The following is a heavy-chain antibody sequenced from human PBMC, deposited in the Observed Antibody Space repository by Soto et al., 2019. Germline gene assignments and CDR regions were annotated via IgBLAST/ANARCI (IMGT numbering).Heavy chain of an antibody. V-gene: IGHV4-39*01. Sequence: SETLSLTCTVSGGSISSSSYYWGWIRQPPGKGLEWIGSIYYSGSTYYNPSLKSRVTISVDTSKNQFSLKLSSVTAADTAVYYCASPLLSSYSGYDYGNHYYYYMDVWGKGTTVTVSS. D-gene: IGHD5-12*01. CDR1: GGSISSSSYY. J-gene: IGHJ6*03. CDR2: IYYSGST. CDR3: ASPLLSSYSGYDYGNHYYYYMDV.